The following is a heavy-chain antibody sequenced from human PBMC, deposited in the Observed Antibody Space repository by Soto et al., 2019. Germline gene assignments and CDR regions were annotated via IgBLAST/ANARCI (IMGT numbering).Heavy chain of an antibody. CDR2: IWYDGSNK. D-gene: IGHD6-13*01. CDR1: GFTFSSYG. Sequence: GGSPRLSCAASGFTFSSYGMHWVRQAPGKGLEWVAVIWYDGSNKYYADSVKGRFTISRDNSKNTLYLQMNSLRAEDTAVYYCARVPAYSSSWYRNYYYGMDVWGQGTTVTVSS. V-gene: IGHV3-33*01. CDR3: ARVPAYSSSWYRNYYYGMDV. J-gene: IGHJ6*02.